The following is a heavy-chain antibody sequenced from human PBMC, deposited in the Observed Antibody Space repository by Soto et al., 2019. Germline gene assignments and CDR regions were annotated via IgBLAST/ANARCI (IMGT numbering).Heavy chain of an antibody. J-gene: IGHJ4*02. D-gene: IGHD2-15*01. V-gene: IGHV3-23*04. Sequence: DEQLVESGGDLVQPGGSLRLSCAASGFVFRTNAMSWVRQRPGQGLEWVSAIRGSGDNTYYADSVKGRFSISRDNSKNTLFLQIISLRAEDTAMYYCASLKIYCRGETCYSGYHDYWGQGTLVTASS. CDR3: ASLKIYCRGETCYSGYHDY. CDR2: IRGSGDNT. CDR1: GFVFRTNA.